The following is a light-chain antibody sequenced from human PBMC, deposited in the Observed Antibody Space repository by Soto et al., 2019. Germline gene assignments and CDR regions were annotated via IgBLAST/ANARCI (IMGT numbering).Light chain of an antibody. CDR3: SSYTGGTTLVV. Sequence: QSLLTQPASVSGSPGQSITISCTGTSSDVGGYNYVSWYQQHPGKAPKLMIFEVTNRPSGVSSRFSGSKSGNTASLTISGLQPEDEGDYYCSSYTGGTTLVVFGGGTKLTVL. J-gene: IGLJ2*01. CDR2: EVT. CDR1: SSDVGGYNY. V-gene: IGLV2-14*01.